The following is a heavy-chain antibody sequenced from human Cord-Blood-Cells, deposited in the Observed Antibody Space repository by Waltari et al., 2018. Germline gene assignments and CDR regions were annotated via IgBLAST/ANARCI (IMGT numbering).Heavy chain of an antibody. D-gene: IGHD3-16*01. J-gene: IGHJ5*02. CDR3: ARHFSSIDPTSGTSDNWFDP. CDR2: IYYSGST. V-gene: IGHV4-39*01. Sequence: QLQLQESGPGLVKPSETLSLTCTVSGGSISSSSYYWGWIRQPPGRGREWIGSIYYSGSTYYNPSLKSRVTISVDTSKNQFSLKLSSVTAADTAVYYCARHFSSIDPTSGTSDNWFDPWGQGTLVTVSS. CDR1: GGSISSSSYY.